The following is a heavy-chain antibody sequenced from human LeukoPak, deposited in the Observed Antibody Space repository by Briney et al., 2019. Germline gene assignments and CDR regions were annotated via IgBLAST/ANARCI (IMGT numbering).Heavy chain of an antibody. D-gene: IGHD3-16*01. CDR2: INTNTGNP. CDR1: GYTFTSYA. Sequence: VASVKVSCKTSGYTFTSYAINWVRQAPGQGLEWMGWINTNTGNPTFAQGFTGRFVFSLDTSVSTAYLQINNLKAEDTAVYYCARDPGGDYWGQGTLVTVSS. V-gene: IGHV7-4-1*02. J-gene: IGHJ4*02. CDR3: ARDPGGDY.